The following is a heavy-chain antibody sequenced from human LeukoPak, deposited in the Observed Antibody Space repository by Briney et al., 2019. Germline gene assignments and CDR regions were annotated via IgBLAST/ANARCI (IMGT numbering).Heavy chain of an antibody. CDR2: ISSSNSII. D-gene: IGHD4-11*01. J-gene: IGHJ4*02. V-gene: IGHV3-11*01. CDR1: GFTFSDYY. Sequence: GGSLRLSCAASGFTFSDYYMSWIRQAPGKGPEWVSHISSSNSIIYYADSVKGRFTISRDNAKNSLYLQMNSLRAEDTAVYYCARDIGGMTTDYYFDYWGQGTLVSVPS. CDR3: ARDIGGMTTDYYFDY.